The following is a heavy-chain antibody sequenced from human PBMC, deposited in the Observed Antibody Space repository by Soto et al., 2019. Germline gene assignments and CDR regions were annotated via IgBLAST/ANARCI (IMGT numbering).Heavy chain of an antibody. CDR3: ARWKSQQNTYYYSGMDV. CDR2: SFNGVT. J-gene: IGHJ6*02. Sequence: ASVKVSCKTSGYTFTNYGISWVRQAPGQGLEWMGGSFNGVTNYAQNLQGRVTMTTDTSTTTAYMELRSLRSDDTAVYYCARWKSQQNTYYYSGMDVWGQGTTVTVCS. V-gene: IGHV1-18*01. D-gene: IGHD2-2*01. CDR1: GYTFTNYG.